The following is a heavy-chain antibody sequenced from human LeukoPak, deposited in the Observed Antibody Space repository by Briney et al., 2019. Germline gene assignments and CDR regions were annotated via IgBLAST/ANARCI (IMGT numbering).Heavy chain of an antibody. CDR3: ANGQQDPDYYMDV. CDR2: GSESGGT. J-gene: IGHJ6*03. V-gene: IGHV4-34*01. D-gene: IGHD6-13*01. Sequence: SETLSLTCAVYGGSLNGHYWSWIRQPPGKGLEWIGEGSESGGTKFNPSLKSRVTISADTSKNQFSLKLNSVTAADTAVYFCANGQQDPDYYMDVWGKGTTVTVS. CDR1: GGSLNGHY.